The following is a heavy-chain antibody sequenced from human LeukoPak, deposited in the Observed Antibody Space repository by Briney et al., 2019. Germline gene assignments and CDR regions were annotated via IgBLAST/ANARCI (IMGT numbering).Heavy chain of an antibody. V-gene: IGHV1-2*02. J-gene: IGHJ5*02. CDR2: INPNSGGT. D-gene: IGHD2-2*01. Sequence: ASVKVSRKASGYTFTGYYMHWVRPAPGQGLEWMGWINPNSGGTNYAQKFQGRVTMTRDTSISTAYMELSRLRSDDTAVYYCARDLQMIVVVPAARYWFDPWGQGTLVTVSS. CDR3: ARDLQMIVVVPAARYWFDP. CDR1: GYTFTGYY.